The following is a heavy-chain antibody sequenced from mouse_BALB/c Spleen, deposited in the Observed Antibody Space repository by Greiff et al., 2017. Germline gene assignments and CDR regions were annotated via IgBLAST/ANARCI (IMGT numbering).Heavy chain of an antibody. CDR2: ISSGGSYT. J-gene: IGHJ2*01. Sequence: EVKVVESGGDLVKPGGSLKLSCAASGFTFSSYGMSWVRQTPDKRLEWVATISSGGSYTYYPDSVKGRFTISRDNAKNTLYLQMSSLKSEDTAMYYCARQMDYYGSSLFDYWGQGTTLTVSS. D-gene: IGHD1-1*01. V-gene: IGHV5-6*01. CDR1: GFTFSSYG. CDR3: ARQMDYYGSSLFDY.